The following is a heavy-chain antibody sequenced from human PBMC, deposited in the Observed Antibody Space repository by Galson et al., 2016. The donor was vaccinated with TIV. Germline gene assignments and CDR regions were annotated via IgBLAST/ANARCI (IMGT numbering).Heavy chain of an antibody. D-gene: IGHD5-18*01. CDR2: ISGSGHDT. J-gene: IGHJ4*02. V-gene: IGHV3-23*01. CDR3: AKDLHTWIQIWSFDY. CDR1: GFTFSNYA. Sequence: SLRLSCAASGFTFSNYAMNWVRQAPGKGLEWVSGISGSGHDTYYANSVKGRFTISRDNSKNTLYLQMNSLRAEDTAVYYCAKDLHTWIQIWSFDYWSQGTLVTVSS.